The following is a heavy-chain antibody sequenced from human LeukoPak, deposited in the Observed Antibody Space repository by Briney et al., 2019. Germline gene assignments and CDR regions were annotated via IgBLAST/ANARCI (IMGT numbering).Heavy chain of an antibody. CDR3: ARGPYSSRYDY. V-gene: IGHV4-59*01. Sequence: PSETLSLTCTVSSGSISSYYWSWIRQPPGKGLEWIGYIYYSGSTNCNPSLKSRVTMSVDTSKNQFSLNLSPVTAADTAVYYCARGPYSSRYDYWGQGTVVTVSS. J-gene: IGHJ4*02. D-gene: IGHD6-13*01. CDR2: IYYSGST. CDR1: SGSISSYY.